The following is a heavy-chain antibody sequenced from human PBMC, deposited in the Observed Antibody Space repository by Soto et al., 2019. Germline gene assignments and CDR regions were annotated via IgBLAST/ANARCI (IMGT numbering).Heavy chain of an antibody. D-gene: IGHD3-22*01. V-gene: IGHV3-23*01. J-gene: IGHJ4*02. CDR2: ISGSGGST. CDR3: AKDPDFYDSSGDY. CDR1: GFTFSSYA. Sequence: EVQLLESGGGLVQPGGSLRLSCAASGFTFSSYAMSWVRQAPGKGLEWVSAISGSGGSTYYADSVKGRFTIPRDTSKNPLYLQMNSLRAEDTAVYYVAKDPDFYDSSGDYCGQGTLVTVSS.